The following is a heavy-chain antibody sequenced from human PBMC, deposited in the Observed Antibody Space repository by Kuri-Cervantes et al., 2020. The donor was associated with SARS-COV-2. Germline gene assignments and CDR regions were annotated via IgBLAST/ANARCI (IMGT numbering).Heavy chain of an antibody. J-gene: IGHJ4*02. Sequence: GESLKISCAASGFTVRTYTMNWVRQAPGKGLEWVSYISVSGTTMYYADSVKGRFTIYRDNAKNSLYLQMNSLRADDTAVYYCVRKGDSWGQGTLVTVSS. CDR2: ISVSGTTM. V-gene: IGHV3-48*01. CDR1: GFTVRTYT. CDR3: VRKGDS.